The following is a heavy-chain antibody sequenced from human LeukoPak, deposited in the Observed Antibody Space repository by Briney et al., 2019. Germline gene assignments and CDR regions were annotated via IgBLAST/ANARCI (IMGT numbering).Heavy chain of an antibody. CDR3: ARDYNSGGNYYYYGMDV. J-gene: IGHJ6*02. V-gene: IGHV1-18*01. D-gene: IGHD2-15*01. CDR2: ISAYNGNT. CDR1: GYTFTSYG. Sequence: ASVKVSCKASGYTFTSYGISWVRQAPGQGLEWMGWISAYNGNTNYAQKLQGRVTMTTDTSTNTAYMELRSLRSDDTAVYYCARDYNSGGNYYYYGMDVWGQGTTVTVSS.